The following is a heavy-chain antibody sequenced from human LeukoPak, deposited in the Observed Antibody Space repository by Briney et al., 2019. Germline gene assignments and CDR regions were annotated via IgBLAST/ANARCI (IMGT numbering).Heavy chain of an antibody. D-gene: IGHD5-12*01. CDR1: GFTFSSYA. CDR2: ITSSGASA. Sequence: GGSLRLSCVASGFTFSSYAMTWVRQAPGKGLEWVSGITSSGASAYYAASVKGCFTVSRDNSENTLYLQINNLSAEDSGTYYCVKDEDLYSPTWYLFEDWGQGTLVTVSS. V-gene: IGHV3-23*01. CDR3: VKDEDLYSPTWYLFED. J-gene: IGHJ4*02.